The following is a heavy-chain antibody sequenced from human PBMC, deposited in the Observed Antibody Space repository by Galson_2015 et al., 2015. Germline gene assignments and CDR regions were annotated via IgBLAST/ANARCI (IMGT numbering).Heavy chain of an antibody. D-gene: IGHD1-14*01. J-gene: IGHJ1*01. Sequence: QSGAEVTKPGESLRISCKASGYTFTSYDINWVRQAAGQGLEWMGWMNPNSGNTGCAQKFQGRVTMTRNTSISTAYMELSSLRSEDTAVYYCARTPPGWDGPSRADFQHWGQGTLVTVSS. V-gene: IGHV1-8*01. CDR1: GYTFTSYD. CDR2: MNPNSGNT. CDR3: ARTPPGWDGPSRADFQH.